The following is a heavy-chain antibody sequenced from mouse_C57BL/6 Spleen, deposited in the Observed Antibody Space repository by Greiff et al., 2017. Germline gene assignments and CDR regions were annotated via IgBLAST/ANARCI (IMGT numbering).Heavy chain of an antibody. D-gene: IGHD2-4*01. J-gene: IGHJ4*01. CDR1: GYAFSSSW. CDR2: IYPGDGDT. V-gene: IGHV1-82*01. CDR3: ARDPYDYDGDYYAMDY. Sequence: VKLQQSGPELVKPGASVKISCKASGYAFSSSWMNWVKQRPGKGLEWIGRIYPGDGDTNYNGKFKGKATLTADKSSSTAYMQLSSLTSEDSAVYFCARDPYDYDGDYYAMDYWGQGTSVTVSS.